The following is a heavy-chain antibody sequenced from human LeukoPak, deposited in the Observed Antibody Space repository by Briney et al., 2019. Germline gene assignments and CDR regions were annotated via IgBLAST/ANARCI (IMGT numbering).Heavy chain of an antibody. V-gene: IGHV3-33*01. CDR3: ARGQRDMSSYYYYFMVV. Sequence: GRSLRLSCAAPVFTFSSSGMHWVPPDPGKGLEWVTVIWFDGSNKYYADSVKGRFTISRDNSKNTLYLQMNSVRAEDTAVYYCARGQRDMSSYYYYFMVVWRKGTTVSVSS. J-gene: IGHJ6*03. CDR2: IWFDGSNK. CDR1: VFTFSSSG. D-gene: IGHD2-21*02.